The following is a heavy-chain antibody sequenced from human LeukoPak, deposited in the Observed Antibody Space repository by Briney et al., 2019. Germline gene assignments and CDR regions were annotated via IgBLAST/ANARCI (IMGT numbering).Heavy chain of an antibody. D-gene: IGHD5-18*01. Sequence: SETLSLTCTVSGGSISSYYWSWIRQPPGKGLEWIGCIYYSGSTNYNPSLKSRVTISVDTSKNQFSLKLSSVTAADTAVYYCARLGYSYGYYFDYWGQGTLVTVSS. CDR2: IYYSGST. CDR3: ARLGYSYGYYFDY. CDR1: GGSISSYY. J-gene: IGHJ4*02. V-gene: IGHV4-59*08.